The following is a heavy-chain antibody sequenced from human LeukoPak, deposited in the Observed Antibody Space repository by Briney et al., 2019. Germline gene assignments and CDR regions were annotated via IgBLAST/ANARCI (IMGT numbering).Heavy chain of an antibody. CDR3: ARVSTYGCSSTTCLVFDI. CDR2: INSNTGGT. D-gene: IGHD2-2*01. V-gene: IGHV1-2*02. Sequence: AASVKVSCKASGYTFTGHYIHCVRQTPGQGLEWMGWINSNTGGTNYAQKFQGRVTMTRDTSVSTAYMEVSRLTSDDTAVYYCARVSTYGCSSTTCLVFDIWGQGTVVTVSS. CDR1: GYTFTGHY. J-gene: IGHJ3*02.